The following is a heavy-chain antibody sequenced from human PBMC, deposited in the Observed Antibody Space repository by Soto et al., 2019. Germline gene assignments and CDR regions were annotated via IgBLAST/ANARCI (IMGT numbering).Heavy chain of an antibody. Sequence: QVQLVQSGAEVKKPGASVKVSCKVSGYTLTELSMHWVRQAPGKGLEWMGGFDPEDGETIYAQKFQGRVNMTEDTSTDTAYMELSSLRSEDTAVYYCATDPWKVVPAKYGMDVWGQGTTVTVSS. CDR1: GYTLTELS. CDR2: FDPEDGET. J-gene: IGHJ6*02. D-gene: IGHD2-2*01. CDR3: ATDPWKVVPAKYGMDV. V-gene: IGHV1-24*01.